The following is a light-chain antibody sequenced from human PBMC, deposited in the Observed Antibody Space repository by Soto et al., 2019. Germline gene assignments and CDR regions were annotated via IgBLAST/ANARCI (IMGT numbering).Light chain of an antibody. CDR1: SSNIGAGYD. V-gene: IGLV1-40*01. Sequence: QSALTQPPSVSGAPGQRVTISCTGSSSNIGAGYDVHWYQQLPGTAPKLLIHGNSNRPSGVPDRFSGSKSGTSASLAITGLQAEDEADYYCQSYDSSLSGWVFGGGTQLTVL. J-gene: IGLJ3*02. CDR3: QSYDSSLSGWV. CDR2: GNS.